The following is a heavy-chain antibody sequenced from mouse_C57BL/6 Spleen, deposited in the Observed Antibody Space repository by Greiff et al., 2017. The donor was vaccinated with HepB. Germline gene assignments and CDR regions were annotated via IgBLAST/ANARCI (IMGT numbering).Heavy chain of an antibody. Sequence: QVQLKESGAELVKPGASVKLSCKASGYTFTSYWMQWVKQRPGQGLEWIGEIDPSDSYTNYNQKFKGKATLTVDTSSSTAYMQLSSLTSEDSAVYYCARGAYYGSSYRYAMDYWGQGTSVTVSS. CDR3: ARGAYYGSSYRYAMDY. J-gene: IGHJ4*01. D-gene: IGHD1-1*01. V-gene: IGHV1-50*01. CDR1: GYTFTSYW. CDR2: IDPSDSYT.